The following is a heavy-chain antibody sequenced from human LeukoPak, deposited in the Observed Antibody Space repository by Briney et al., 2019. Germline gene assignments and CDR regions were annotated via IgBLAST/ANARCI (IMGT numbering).Heavy chain of an antibody. CDR1: GFTFSSYW. D-gene: IGHD3-16*02. J-gene: IGHJ4*02. V-gene: IGHV3-7*01. CDR3: ARDNDYVRGTYHYTHDY. CDR2: IKQDGSEK. Sequence: GGSLRLSCAASGFTFSSYWMSWVRQAPGKGLEWVANIKQDGSEKYYVDSVKGRFTISRDNAKNSLYLQMNSLRAKDTAVYYCARDNDYVRGTYHYTHDYWGQGTLVTVSS.